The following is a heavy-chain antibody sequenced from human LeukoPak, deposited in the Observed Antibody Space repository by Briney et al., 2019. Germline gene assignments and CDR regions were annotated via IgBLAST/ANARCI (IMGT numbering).Heavy chain of an antibody. CDR3: AGTTVAMITFGGVLEYNWFDP. CDR1: GGTFSSYA. Sequence: GSSVKVSCKASGGTFSSYAISWVRQAPGQGLEWMEGIIPIFGTANYAQKFQGRATITTDESTSTAYMELSSLRSEDAAVYYCAGTTVAMITFGGVLEYNWFDPWGQGTLVTVSS. D-gene: IGHD3-16*01. CDR2: IIPIFGTA. J-gene: IGHJ5*02. V-gene: IGHV1-69*05.